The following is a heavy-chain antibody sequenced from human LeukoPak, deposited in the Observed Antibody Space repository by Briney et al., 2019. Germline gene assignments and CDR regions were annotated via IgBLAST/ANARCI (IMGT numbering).Heavy chain of an antibody. J-gene: IGHJ4*02. D-gene: IGHD4-23*01. CDR1: GFTFSSYA. CDR2: ISSSGSTI. CDR3: ARDRIYGGNTE. V-gene: IGHV3-48*04. Sequence: GGSLRLSCAASGFTFSSYAMSWVRQAPGKGLEWVSYISSSGSTIYYADSVKGRFTISRDNAKNSLYLQMNSLRAEDTAVYYCARDRIYGGNTEWGQGTLVTVSS.